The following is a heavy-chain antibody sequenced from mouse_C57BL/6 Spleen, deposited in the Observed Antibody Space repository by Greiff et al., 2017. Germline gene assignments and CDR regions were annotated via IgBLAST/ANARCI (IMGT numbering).Heavy chain of an antibody. V-gene: IGHV1-59*01. CDR1: GYTFTSYW. Sequence: QVQLQQPGAELVRPGTSVKLSCKASGYTFTSYWMHWVKQRPGQGLEWIGVIDPSDSYTNYNQKFKGKATLTVDTSSSTAYMQLSSLTSEDSAVYYCARPAQAQGFAYWGQGTLVTVSA. CDR2: IDPSDSYT. CDR3: ARPAQAQGFAY. J-gene: IGHJ3*01. D-gene: IGHD3-2*02.